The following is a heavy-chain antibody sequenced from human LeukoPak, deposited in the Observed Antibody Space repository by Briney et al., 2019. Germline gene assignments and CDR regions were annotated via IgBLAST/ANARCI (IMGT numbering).Heavy chain of an antibody. J-gene: IGHJ5*02. CDR2: IYYSENT. CDR1: GGSISSSTSY. D-gene: IGHD2-15*01. Sequence: PSETLSLTCTVSGGSISSSTSYWGWIRQPPGKGLEWIGTIYYSENTDYNPSLKSRVTISVDTSTNQFSLKLRFMTATDTAVYYCASRSLGYCSGGSCLNWFDPWGQGTLVTVSS. CDR3: ASRSLGYCSGGSCLNWFDP. V-gene: IGHV4-39*01.